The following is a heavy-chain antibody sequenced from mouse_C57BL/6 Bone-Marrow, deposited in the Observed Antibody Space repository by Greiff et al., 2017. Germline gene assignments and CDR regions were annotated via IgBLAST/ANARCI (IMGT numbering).Heavy chain of an antibody. CDR1: GFTFSDYG. J-gene: IGHJ1*03. CDR2: ISSGSSTI. CDR3: ARGDFDV. V-gene: IGHV5-17*01. Sequence: EVKLMESGGGLVKPGGSLKLSCAASGFTFSDYGMHWVRQAPEQGLEWVAYISSGSSTIYYADTVKGRFTIARDNAKNTLFLQMTSLRSEDTAMYYCARGDFDVWGTGTTVTVSS.